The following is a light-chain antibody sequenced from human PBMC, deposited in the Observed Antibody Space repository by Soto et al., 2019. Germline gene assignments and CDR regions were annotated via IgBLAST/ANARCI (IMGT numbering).Light chain of an antibody. CDR1: QGFSTY. Sequence: DIQMTQSPSSLSASVGDRVNITCRASQGFSTYLAWYQQKPGKVLKLLIYTASTLQSEVASRFRSSRSGRVFTRIISRQHPEDVPTYRCQKYYSAPFTYGPGFKVDI. J-gene: IGKJ3*01. V-gene: IGKV1-27*01. CDR2: TAS. CDR3: QKYYSAPFT.